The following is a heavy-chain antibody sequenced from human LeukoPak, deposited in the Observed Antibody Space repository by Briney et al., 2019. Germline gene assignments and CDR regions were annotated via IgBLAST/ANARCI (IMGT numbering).Heavy chain of an antibody. CDR2: INIIFGTA. Sequence: ASVKVSCKASGGTFSSHTITWVRQAPGQGLEWMGGINIIFGTANYAQKFQGRVTIIADESTSTAYMELSRLRSDDTAVYYCARVGKYSSSSSFDYWGQGTLVTVSS. D-gene: IGHD6-6*01. CDR3: ARVGKYSSSSSFDY. CDR1: GGTFSSHT. J-gene: IGHJ4*02. V-gene: IGHV1-69*13.